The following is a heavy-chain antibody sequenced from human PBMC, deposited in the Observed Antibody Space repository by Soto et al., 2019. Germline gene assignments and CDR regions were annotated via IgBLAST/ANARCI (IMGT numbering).Heavy chain of an antibody. CDR1: GYTFTSYA. CDR3: ARDHGDYDYFDY. Sequence: QVHLVQSGAEEKKPGASVKVSCKASGYTFTSYAMHWVRQAPGQRLEWMGWINAGNGNTKYSQKFQGRVTITRDTSARIAYRELSSLRSEDTAVYYWARDHGDYDYFDYWGQGTLVTVSS. J-gene: IGHJ4*02. V-gene: IGHV1-3*05. D-gene: IGHD4-17*01. CDR2: INAGNGNT.